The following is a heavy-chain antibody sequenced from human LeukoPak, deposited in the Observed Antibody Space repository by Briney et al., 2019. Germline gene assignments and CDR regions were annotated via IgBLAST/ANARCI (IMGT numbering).Heavy chain of an antibody. CDR2: IWYDGSNK. CDR3: AREGPRGNSQFDY. Sequence: GGSLRLSCAASGFIFNSYGMHWVRQAPGKGLEWVALIWYDGSNKYYTDSVKGRFTISRDNSKNTLYLEMNNLRAEDTATYYCAREGPRGNSQFDYWGQGTLVTVSS. CDR1: GFIFNSYG. D-gene: IGHD2/OR15-2a*01. V-gene: IGHV3-33*01. J-gene: IGHJ4*02.